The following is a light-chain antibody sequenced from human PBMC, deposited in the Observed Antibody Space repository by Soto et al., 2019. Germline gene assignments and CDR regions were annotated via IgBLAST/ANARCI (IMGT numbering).Light chain of an antibody. CDR2: DND. J-gene: IGLJ1*01. Sequence: QSVLTQPPSVSAAPGQKVTMSCSGGSSNIGNYYVSWHQQLPGTAPKLLIYDNDKRPSGVPDRFSGSKSGTSASLAITGLQAEDEADYYCQSYDSSLSGSVFGTGTKVTVL. CDR3: QSYDSSLSGSV. V-gene: IGLV1-40*01. CDR1: SSNIGNYY.